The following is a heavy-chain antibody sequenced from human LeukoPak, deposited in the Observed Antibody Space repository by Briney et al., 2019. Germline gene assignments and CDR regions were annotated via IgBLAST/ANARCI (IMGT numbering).Heavy chain of an antibody. D-gene: IGHD4/OR15-4a*01. CDR3: ARDHLPAGAPGYYMDV. CDR2: IYNSGIT. CDR1: GGSVSSHF. J-gene: IGHJ6*03. V-gene: IGHV4-59*02. Sequence: SETLSLNCTVSGGSVSSHFWSWIRQPPGKGLEWIGYIYNSGITNYNPSLKSRVTMSVDTSKNQFSPMLWSLTAADTAVYYCARDHLPAGAPGYYMDVWGKGTTVTVSS.